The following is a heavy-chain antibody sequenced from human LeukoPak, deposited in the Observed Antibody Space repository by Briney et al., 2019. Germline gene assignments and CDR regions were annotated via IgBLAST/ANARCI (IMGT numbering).Heavy chain of an antibody. V-gene: IGHV3-13*01. J-gene: IGHJ6*02. CDR3: ARGKGLHLFLPYGMDV. D-gene: IGHD5-24*01. CDR2: IGTASDT. CDR1: GFTFSVYD. Sequence: PGGSLRLSCAASGFTFSVYDMHWVRQAPGKGLEWVSGIGTASDTYYPGSVKGRFTISRENAKNSLYLQMNSLRAGDTAVYYCARGKGLHLFLPYGMDVWGQGTTVTVSS.